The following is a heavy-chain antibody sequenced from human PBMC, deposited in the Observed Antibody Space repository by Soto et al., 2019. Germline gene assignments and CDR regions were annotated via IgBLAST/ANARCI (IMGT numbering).Heavy chain of an antibody. V-gene: IGHV3-30-3*01. J-gene: IGHJ4*02. CDR3: ARSASTAVANFDY. Sequence: LRLSCAASGLTFSRSAMHWVRQAAGKGLEWVAVISYDGSNKYYADSVKGRFTISRDNSKNTLYLQMNSLRAEDTGVYYCARSASTAVANFDYWGQGTLVTVSS. D-gene: IGHD6-19*01. CDR1: GLTFSRSA. CDR2: ISYDGSNK.